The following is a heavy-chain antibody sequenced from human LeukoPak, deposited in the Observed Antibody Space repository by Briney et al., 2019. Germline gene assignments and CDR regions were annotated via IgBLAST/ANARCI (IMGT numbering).Heavy chain of an antibody. V-gene: IGHV1-46*01. Sequence: ASVKVSCPASGYMFTKNYMHWVRQAPGQGLAWMGVIDPTGGSTSFAQQFHGRVSMNRETSTSAVYLELFRLRPQDTAVYYCARGGGTYYWYFDYWGQGTLVTVSS. CDR1: GYMFTKNY. J-gene: IGHJ4*02. CDR3: ARGGGTYYWYFDY. D-gene: IGHD1-26*01. CDR2: IDPTGGST.